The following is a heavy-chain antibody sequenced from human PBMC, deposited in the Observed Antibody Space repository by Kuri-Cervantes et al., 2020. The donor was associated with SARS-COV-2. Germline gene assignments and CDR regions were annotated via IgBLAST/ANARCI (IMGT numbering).Heavy chain of an antibody. CDR2: MNPNSGNT. J-gene: IGHJ4*02. CDR3: ARGIPRYSGSYRPRYFDY. D-gene: IGHD1-26*01. V-gene: IGHV1-8*02. Sequence: ASVKVSCKASGGTFSSYAISWVRQAPGQGLEWMGWMNPNSGNTGYAQKFQGRVTMTRNTSISTAYMELSSLRSEDTAVYYCARGIPRYSGSYRPRYFDYWGQGTLVTVSS. CDR1: GGTFSSYA.